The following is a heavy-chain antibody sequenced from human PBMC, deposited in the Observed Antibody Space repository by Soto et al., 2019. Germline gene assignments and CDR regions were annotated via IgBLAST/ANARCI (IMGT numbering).Heavy chain of an antibody. D-gene: IGHD6-13*01. CDR2: IWDDGSNK. J-gene: IGHJ4*02. CDR3: ARDRGAAAGTYVDY. CDR1: GFTFSSYG. Sequence: QVQLVESGGGVVQPGRSLRLSCAASGFTFSSYGMHWVRQAPGKGLEWVAVIWDDGSNKYYADSVKGRFTISRDNSKNTLYLQMNSLRAEDTAEYYCARDRGAAAGTYVDYWGQGTLVTVSS. V-gene: IGHV3-33*01.